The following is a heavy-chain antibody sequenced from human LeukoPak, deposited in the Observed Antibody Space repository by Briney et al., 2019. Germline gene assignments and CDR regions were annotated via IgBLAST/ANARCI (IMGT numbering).Heavy chain of an antibody. D-gene: IGHD2-15*01. CDR2: IYYSGST. V-gene: IGHV4-39*01. Sequence: SETLSLTCTVSGGSISSSSYYWGWIRQPPGKGLEWIGSIYYSGSTYYNPSLKSRVTLSVDTSKNQFSLKLSSVTAADTAVYYCARLRYCSGGSCYSDYWGQGTLVTVSS. J-gene: IGHJ4*02. CDR1: GGSISSSSYY. CDR3: ARLRYCSGGSCYSDY.